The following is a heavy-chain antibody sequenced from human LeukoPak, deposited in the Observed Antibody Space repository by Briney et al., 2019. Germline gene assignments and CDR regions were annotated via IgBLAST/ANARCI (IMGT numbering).Heavy chain of an antibody. CDR3: ARGLTWELLRGVFDY. J-gene: IGHJ4*02. V-gene: IGHV3-21*01. CDR2: ISSSSSYI. CDR1: GFTFSSYS. D-gene: IGHD1-26*01. Sequence: GGSLRLSCAVSGFTFSSYSMNWVRQAPGKGLEWVSSISSSSSYIYYADSVKGRFTISRDNAKNSLYLQMNSLRAEDTAVYYCARGLTWELLRGVFDYWGQGTLVTVSS.